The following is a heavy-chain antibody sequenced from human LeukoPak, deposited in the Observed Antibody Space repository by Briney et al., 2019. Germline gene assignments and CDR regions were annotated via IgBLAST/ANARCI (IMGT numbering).Heavy chain of an antibody. CDR1: GGSISSYY. J-gene: IGHJ3*02. Sequence: SETLSLTCTVSGGSISSYYWNWIRQPPGKGLEWIGYIYYSGSTNYNPSLKSRVTISVDTSKNQFSLKLSSVTAADTAVYYCARPVEYYYDSSGYAFDIWGQGTMVTVSS. D-gene: IGHD3-22*01. CDR2: IYYSGST. V-gene: IGHV4-59*01. CDR3: ARPVEYYYDSSGYAFDI.